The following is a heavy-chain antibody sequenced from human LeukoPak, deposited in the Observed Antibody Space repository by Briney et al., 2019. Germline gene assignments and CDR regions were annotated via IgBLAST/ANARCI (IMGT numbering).Heavy chain of an antibody. CDR3: ARLTDS. CDR1: GGSIIENSFY. V-gene: IGHV4-39*01. Sequence: PSETLSLTCTVTGGSIIENSFYWGWIRQPPGKGLEWIGRIFHSGTTNYNPSLERRVTIAVDTSKNQFSLRLTSVTAADTALYYCARLTDSWGQGTLVTVSS. J-gene: IGHJ4*02. CDR2: IFHSGTT.